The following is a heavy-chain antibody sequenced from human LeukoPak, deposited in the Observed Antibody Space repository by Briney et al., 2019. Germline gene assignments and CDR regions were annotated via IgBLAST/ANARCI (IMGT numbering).Heavy chain of an antibody. CDR1: GFTFSSYW. CDR2: INSDGSST. D-gene: IGHD3-10*01. V-gene: IGHV3-74*01. CDR3: ARATMVRGVIIKVYWYFDL. Sequence: SGGSLRLSCAASGFTFSSYWMHWVRHAPGKGLVWVSRINSDGSSTNYADSVKGRFTISRDNAKNTLYLQMNSLRAEDTAVYYCARATMVRGVIIKVYWYFDLWGRGTLVTVSS. J-gene: IGHJ2*01.